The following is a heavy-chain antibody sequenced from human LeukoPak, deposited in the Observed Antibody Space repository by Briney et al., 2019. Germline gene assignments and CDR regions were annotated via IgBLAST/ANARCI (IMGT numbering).Heavy chain of an antibody. J-gene: IGHJ6*03. CDR2: INPSGGST. CDR1: GYTFTSYY. V-gene: IGHV1-46*01. D-gene: IGHD4-11*01. Sequence: ASVKVSCKASGYTFTSYYMHWVRQAPGQGLEWMGIINPSGGSTSYAQKFQGRVTMTRDTSTSTVYMELSSLRSEDTAVYYCARVRTTVSLRTYYYMDVWGKGTTVTVSS. CDR3: ARVRTTVSLRTYYYMDV.